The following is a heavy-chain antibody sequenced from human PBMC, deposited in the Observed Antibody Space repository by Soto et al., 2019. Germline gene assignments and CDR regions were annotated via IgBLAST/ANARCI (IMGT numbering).Heavy chain of an antibody. CDR3: ARDQPPDDYGDYVVTTFDY. CDR1: GFTFSSYA. V-gene: IGHV3-30-3*01. J-gene: IGHJ4*02. Sequence: GGSLRLSCAASGFTFSSYAMHWVRQAPGKGLEWVAVISYDGSNKYYADSVKGRFTISRDNSKNTLYLQMNSLRAEDTAVYYCARDQPPDDYGDYVVTTFDYWGQGTLVTVSS. D-gene: IGHD4-17*01. CDR2: ISYDGSNK.